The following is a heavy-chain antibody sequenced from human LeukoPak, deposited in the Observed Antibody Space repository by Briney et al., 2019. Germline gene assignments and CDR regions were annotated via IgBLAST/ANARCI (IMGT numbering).Heavy chain of an antibody. V-gene: IGHV3-74*01. Sequence: GWSLRLSCAASGFTFSNYWMHWLRQAPGKGLVWVSRINSDGSSTTSADSVKGRFTISRDNAKNTLYLQMNSLRAEDTAVYYCAKGGATVIDYWGQGTLVTVSS. CDR2: INSDGSST. CDR3: AKGGATVIDY. D-gene: IGHD4-17*01. J-gene: IGHJ4*02. CDR1: GFTFSNYW.